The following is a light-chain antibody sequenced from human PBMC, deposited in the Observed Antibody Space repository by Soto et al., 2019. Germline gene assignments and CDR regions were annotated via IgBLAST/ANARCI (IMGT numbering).Light chain of an antibody. V-gene: IGKV1-39*01. CDR2: DAS. J-gene: IGKJ2*01. Sequence: DIQMTQSPSSLSASVGERVTITCRASQSISTSLCWFQQKPGRAPKLLISDASTLQSGVPSRFSGSGFVTDFTLTISSLQPEDFAAYYCLQTYTVPRTFGQGTNLDIK. CDR1: QSISTS. CDR3: LQTYTVPRT.